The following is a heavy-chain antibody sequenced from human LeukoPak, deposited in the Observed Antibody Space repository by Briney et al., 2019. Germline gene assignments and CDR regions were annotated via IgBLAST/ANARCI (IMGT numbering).Heavy chain of an antibody. CDR3: ARKVAVAMDLDY. J-gene: IGHJ4*02. CDR2: ITGAGSST. D-gene: IGHD5-18*01. V-gene: IGHV3-23*01. CDR1: GFTFKSYG. Sequence: GGSLRLSCAASGFTFKSYGMTWVRQVPGKGLEWVSSITGAGSSTKYADSVSGRFTISRDNSKNTLSLQMTGLRAEGTAVYYCARKVAVAMDLDYWGQGTLVTVSS.